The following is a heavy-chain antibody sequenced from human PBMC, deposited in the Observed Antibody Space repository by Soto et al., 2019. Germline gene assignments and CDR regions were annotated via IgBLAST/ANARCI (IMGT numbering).Heavy chain of an antibody. CDR1: GGSITSYF. V-gene: IGHV4-59*01. D-gene: IGHD2-15*01. Sequence: QVQLQESGPGLVKPSETLSLTCTVSGGSITSYFWSWIRQPPGKGLEWMGYIYYSGSTNYNPALKSRVTMSVDTSKNQFCLKLSSVTAADTAVYYCARDLHCSGGSCYGTPGAFDIWGQGTMVTVSS. CDR3: ARDLHCSGGSCYGTPGAFDI. CDR2: IYYSGST. J-gene: IGHJ3*02.